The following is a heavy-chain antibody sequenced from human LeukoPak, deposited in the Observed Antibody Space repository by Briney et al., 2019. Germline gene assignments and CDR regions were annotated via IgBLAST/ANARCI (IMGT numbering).Heavy chain of an antibody. Sequence: SETLSLTCTVSGGSISSYYWSWIRQPPGKGLEWIGYIYTSGSTNYNPSLKSRVTISVDTSKNQFSLKLSSVTAADTAVYYCARHETAMAEYYFDYWGQGTLVTVSS. D-gene: IGHD5-18*01. CDR1: GGSISSYY. V-gene: IGHV4-4*09. CDR2: IYTSGST. CDR3: ARHETAMAEYYFDY. J-gene: IGHJ4*02.